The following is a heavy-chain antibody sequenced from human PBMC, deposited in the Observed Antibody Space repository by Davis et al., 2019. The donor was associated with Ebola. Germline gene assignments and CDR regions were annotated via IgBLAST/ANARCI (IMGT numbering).Heavy chain of an antibody. J-gene: IGHJ4*02. CDR3: AKDRGGNSHY. D-gene: IGHD3-16*01. Sequence: GESLKISCVASEFTFRSYWFHWVRQAPGKGLEWVSTISNDAGAIYYADSVRGRFTISRDNSKNTLYLQMDSLRSEDTATYYCAKDRGGNSHYWGQGTLVTVSS. CDR1: EFTFRSYW. CDR2: ISNDAGAI. V-gene: IGHV3-23*01.